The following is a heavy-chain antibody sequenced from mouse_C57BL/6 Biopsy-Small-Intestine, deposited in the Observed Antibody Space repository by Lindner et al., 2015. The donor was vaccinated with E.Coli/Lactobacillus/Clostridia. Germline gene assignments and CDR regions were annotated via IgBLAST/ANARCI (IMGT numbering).Heavy chain of an antibody. D-gene: IGHD2-4*01. CDR2: IYPGDGDT. CDR1: GYAFSSYW. Sequence: VQLQESGAELVKPGASVKISCKASGYAFSSYWMNWVKQRPGEGLEWIGQIYPGDGDTNYNRKFKGKATLTADKSSSTAYMQLSSVTSEDSAVYYCALYDYDDGFAYWGQGTLVTVSA. V-gene: IGHV1-80*01. CDR3: ALYDYDDGFAY. J-gene: IGHJ3*01.